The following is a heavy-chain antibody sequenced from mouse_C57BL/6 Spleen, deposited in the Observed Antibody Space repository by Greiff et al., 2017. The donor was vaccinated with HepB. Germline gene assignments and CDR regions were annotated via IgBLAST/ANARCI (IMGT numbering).Heavy chain of an antibody. CDR2: IYPGSGST. J-gene: IGHJ3*01. CDR1: GYTFTSYW. CDR3: ARARLCAYDYDVGAWFAY. V-gene: IGHV1-55*01. Sequence: QVQLQQPGAELVKPGASVKMSCKASGYTFTSYWITWVKQRPGQGLEWIGDIYPGSGSTNYNEKFKSKATLTVDTSSSTAYMQLSSLTSEDSAVYYCARARLCAYDYDVGAWFAYWGQGTLVTVSA. D-gene: IGHD2-4*01.